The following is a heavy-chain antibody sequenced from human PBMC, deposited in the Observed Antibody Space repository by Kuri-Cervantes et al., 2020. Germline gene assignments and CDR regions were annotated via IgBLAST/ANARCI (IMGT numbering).Heavy chain of an antibody. CDR1: RFSLSSYA. V-gene: IGHV3-30*15. CDR2: ISFDGSGQ. D-gene: IGHD1-20*01. CDR3: ARDGERPFLTADYYYYLEL. J-gene: IGHJ6*03. Sequence: GESLKISCAASRFSLSSYAMHWVRQAPGKGLEWLTAISFDGSGQLYAGSVKGRFTVSRDNSENTLYLQMSSLTVEDTAVYYCARDGERPFLTADYYYYLELWGHGTTVTVSS.